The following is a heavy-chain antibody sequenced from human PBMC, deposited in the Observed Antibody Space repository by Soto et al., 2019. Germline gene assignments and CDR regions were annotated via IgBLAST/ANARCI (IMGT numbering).Heavy chain of an antibody. CDR2: VDYSGNS. CDR3: ERNWFSVAGRSHFDY. J-gene: IGHJ4*02. D-gene: IGHD6-19*01. CDR1: GGSINTYY. V-gene: IGHV4-59*01. Sequence: SETLSLTCTVSGGSINTYYWSWIRQPPGKGLEWIGYVDYSGNSDSSPSLKSRVTISIDTSKKQVSLKLNSVTAADTAVYYCERNWFSVAGRSHFDYWGQGIPVTVSS.